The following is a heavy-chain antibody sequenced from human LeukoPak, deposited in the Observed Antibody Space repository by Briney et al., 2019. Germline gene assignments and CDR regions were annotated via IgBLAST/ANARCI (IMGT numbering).Heavy chain of an antibody. D-gene: IGHD6-13*01. CDR2: ISAYNGNT. Sequence: ASVKVSCKASGYTFTSYGISWVRQAPGQGLEWMGWISAYNGNTNYAQKLQGRVTMTTDTSTSTAYMELRSLRSDDTAVYYCAREWSSSWSNWFDPWGQGTLVTVSS. V-gene: IGHV1-18*01. CDR1: GYTFTSYG. CDR3: AREWSSSWSNWFDP. J-gene: IGHJ5*02.